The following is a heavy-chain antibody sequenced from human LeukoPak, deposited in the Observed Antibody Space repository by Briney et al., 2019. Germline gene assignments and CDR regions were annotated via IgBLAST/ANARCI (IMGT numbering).Heavy chain of an antibody. CDR1: GGSFSGYY. Sequence: PSETLSLTCAVYGGSFSGYYWSWIRQPPGKGLEWIGEINHSGSTNYNPSLRSRVTISVDTSKNQFSLKLSSVTAADTAVYYCARVGDDSSGYYYPYWGQGTLVTVSS. J-gene: IGHJ4*02. CDR2: INHSGST. CDR3: ARVGDDSSGYYYPY. D-gene: IGHD3-22*01. V-gene: IGHV4-34*01.